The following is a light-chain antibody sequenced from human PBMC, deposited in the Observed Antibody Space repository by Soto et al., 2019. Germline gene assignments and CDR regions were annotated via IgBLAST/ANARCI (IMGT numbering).Light chain of an antibody. Sequence: DIQMTQSPSTLSASVGDRVTITCRASQSISSWLAWYQQKPGKAPKLLIYDASSLESGVPSRFSGSASGTEFTLTIRSLQPDDFATYYCQQYETYPITFGQGTRLEI. J-gene: IGKJ5*01. CDR3: QQYETYPIT. CDR1: QSISSW. CDR2: DAS. V-gene: IGKV1-5*01.